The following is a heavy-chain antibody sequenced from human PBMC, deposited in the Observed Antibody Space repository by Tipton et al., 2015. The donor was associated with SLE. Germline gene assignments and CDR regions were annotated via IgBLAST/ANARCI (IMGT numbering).Heavy chain of an antibody. D-gene: IGHD2-15*01. CDR1: GFTFSSYG. J-gene: IGHJ5*02. V-gene: IGHV3-30*18. CDR2: ISYDGSNK. CDR3: AKEGIGCSGGSCLGWFDP. Sequence: SLRLSCAASGFTFSSYGMHWVRQAPGKGLEWVAVISYDGSNKYYADSVKGRFTISRDNSKNTLYLQMNSLRAEDTAVYYCAKEGIGCSGGSCLGWFDPWGQGTLVTVSS.